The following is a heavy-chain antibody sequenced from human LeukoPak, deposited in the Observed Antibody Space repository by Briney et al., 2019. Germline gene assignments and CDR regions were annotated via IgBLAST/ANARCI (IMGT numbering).Heavy chain of an antibody. J-gene: IGHJ6*03. CDR3: ARGPIAAAGWYYYYMDV. CDR2: IYPGDSET. D-gene: IGHD6-13*01. CDR1: GYTFTHYY. Sequence: GESLKISCKASGYTFTHYYFGWVRQMPGKGLEWMGMIYPGDSETRYSPSFQGQVTISADKSISTAYLQWSSLKASDTAMYYCARGPIAAAGWYYYYMDVWGKGTTVTVSS. V-gene: IGHV5-51*01.